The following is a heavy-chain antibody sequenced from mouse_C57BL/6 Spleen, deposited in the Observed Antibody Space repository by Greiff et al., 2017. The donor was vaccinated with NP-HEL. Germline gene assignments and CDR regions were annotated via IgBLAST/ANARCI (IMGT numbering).Heavy chain of an antibody. CDR2: ISNLAYSI. CDR1: GFTFSDYG. D-gene: IGHD1-1*01. V-gene: IGHV5-15*01. Sequence: EVKLVESGGGLVQPGGSLKLSCAASGFTFSDYGMAWVRQAPRKGPEWVAFISNLAYSIYYADTVTGRFTISRENAKNTLYLEMSSLRSEDTAMYYCARQDYYGSSYRYFDVWGTGTTVTVSS. CDR3: ARQDYYGSSYRYFDV. J-gene: IGHJ1*03.